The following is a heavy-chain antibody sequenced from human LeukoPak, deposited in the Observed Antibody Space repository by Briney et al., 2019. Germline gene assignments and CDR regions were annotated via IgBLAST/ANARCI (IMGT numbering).Heavy chain of an antibody. Sequence: SETLSLTCTVSGGSISSYSWSWIRQPPGKALEWIGYLYHTGSTNYNPSLKNRVTISVDTSKNQFSLKLSSVTAADTAVYYCARARITTYNWFDPWGQGTLVTVSS. CDR3: ARARITTYNWFDP. J-gene: IGHJ5*02. CDR2: LYHTGST. V-gene: IGHV4-59*01. D-gene: IGHD3-3*01. CDR1: GGSISSYS.